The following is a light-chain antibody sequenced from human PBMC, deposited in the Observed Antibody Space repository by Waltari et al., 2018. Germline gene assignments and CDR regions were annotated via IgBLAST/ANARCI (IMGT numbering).Light chain of an antibody. V-gene: IGLV2-14*03. CDR1: GSADGNYNY. CDR2: DVT. CDR3: SSYTSDSTIV. J-gene: IGLJ3*02. Sequence: QSALTQPASVSGSPGQSITISCIGPGSADGNYNYVSWYQCHPGQAPKLMIYDVTERPSGVSDRFSGSKSGNTASLTISGLQTEDEAFYYCSSYTSDSTIVFGGGTRLTVL.